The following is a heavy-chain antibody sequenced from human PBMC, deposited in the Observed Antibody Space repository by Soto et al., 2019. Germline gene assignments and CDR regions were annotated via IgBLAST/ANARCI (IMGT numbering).Heavy chain of an antibody. CDR1: GDTVSSSSYY. CDR2: IYYSGST. D-gene: IGHD1-26*01. J-gene: IGHJ6*02. CDR3: AKGMGATDYYYGMDV. Sequence: PSETLSLTCTVSGDTVSSSSYYWGWISQPPGKGLEWIGSIYYSGSTYYNPSLKSRVTISVDTSKNQFSLKLSSVTAADTAVYYCAKGMGATDYYYGMDVWGQGTTVTVSS. V-gene: IGHV4-39*01.